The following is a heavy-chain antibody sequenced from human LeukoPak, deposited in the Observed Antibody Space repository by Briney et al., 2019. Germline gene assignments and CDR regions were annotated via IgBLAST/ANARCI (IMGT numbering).Heavy chain of an antibody. CDR1: GGSFSGYY. D-gene: IGHD2-15*01. Sequence: PSETLSLTCAVYGGSFSGYYWSWIRQPPGKGLEWIGEINHSGSTYYNPSLKSRVTISVDTSKNQFSLKLSSVTAADTAVYYCARGYCSGGSCYRTNPIDYWGQGTLVTVSS. V-gene: IGHV4-34*01. CDR3: ARGYCSGGSCYRTNPIDY. CDR2: INHSGST. J-gene: IGHJ4*02.